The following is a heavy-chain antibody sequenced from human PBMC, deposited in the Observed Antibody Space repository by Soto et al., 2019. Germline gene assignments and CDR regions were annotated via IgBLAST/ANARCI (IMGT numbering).Heavy chain of an antibody. J-gene: IGHJ4*01. CDR2: IRYDGSRT. D-gene: IGHD3-3*01. Sequence: QVQLVESGGGVDQPGRSLRLSCRPSGFIFSSFGMHWVRQAPGKGLEWLAVIRYDGSRTYYADSVKGRFTISRDNSETTLFLQMSSLRAEDTAIYYCARLKQTRGAYDSPFDYWGHGTLVIVSS. CDR3: ARLKQTRGAYDSPFDY. CDR1: GFIFSSFG. V-gene: IGHV3-33*03.